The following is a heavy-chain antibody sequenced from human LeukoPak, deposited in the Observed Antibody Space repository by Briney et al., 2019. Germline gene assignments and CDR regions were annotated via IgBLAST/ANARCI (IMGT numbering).Heavy chain of an antibody. CDR2: ITPIFGTA. CDR1: GGTFSSYA. D-gene: IGHD3-3*01. V-gene: IGHV1-69*13. CDR3: ARDMWSGYYQPGGYFDY. Sequence: SVKVSCKASGGTFSSYAISWVRQAPGQGLEWMGGITPIFGTANYAQKFQGRVTITADESTSTAYMELSSLRSEDTAVYYCARDMWSGYYQPGGYFDYWGQGTLVTVSS. J-gene: IGHJ4*02.